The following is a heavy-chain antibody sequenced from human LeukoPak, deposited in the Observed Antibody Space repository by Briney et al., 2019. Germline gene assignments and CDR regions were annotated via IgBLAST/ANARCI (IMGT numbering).Heavy chain of an antibody. CDR3: ARVGRELRTPLFDY. CDR1: GGAFSSYA. CDR2: IIPILGIA. D-gene: IGHD1-26*01. J-gene: IGHJ4*02. V-gene: IGHV1-69*04. Sequence: ASVKVSCKASGGAFSSYAISWVRQAPGQGLEWMGRIIPILGIANYAQKFQGRVTMTRDTSTSTVYMELSSLRSEDTAVYYCARVGRELRTPLFDYWGQGTLVTVSS.